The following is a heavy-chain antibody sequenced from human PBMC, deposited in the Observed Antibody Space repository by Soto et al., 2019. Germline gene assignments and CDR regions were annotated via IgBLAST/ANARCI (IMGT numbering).Heavy chain of an antibody. CDR2: ISAYNGNT. CDR3: ARYRHWCSGGSCYPVFSYGMDV. D-gene: IGHD2-15*01. J-gene: IGHJ6*02. Sequence: ASVKVSCKASGYTFTSYGISWVRQAPGQGLEWMGWISAYNGNTNYAQKLQGRVTMTTDTSTSTAYMELRSLRSDDTAVYYCARYRHWCSGGSCYPVFSYGMDVWGQGTTVTVSS. V-gene: IGHV1-18*01. CDR1: GYTFTSYG.